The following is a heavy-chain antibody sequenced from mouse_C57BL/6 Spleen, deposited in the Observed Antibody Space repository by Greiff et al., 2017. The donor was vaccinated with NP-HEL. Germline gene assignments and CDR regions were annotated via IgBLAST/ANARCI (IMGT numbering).Heavy chain of an antibody. CDR2: ISYDGSN. Sequence: EVQVVESGPGLVKPSQSLSLTCSVTGYSITSGYYWNWIRQFPGNKLEWMGYISYDGSNNYNPSLKNRISITRDTSKNQFFLKLNSVTTEDTATYYCARTITTVNAMDYWGQGTSVTVSS. V-gene: IGHV3-6*01. D-gene: IGHD1-1*01. CDR3: ARTITTVNAMDY. J-gene: IGHJ4*01. CDR1: GYSITSGYY.